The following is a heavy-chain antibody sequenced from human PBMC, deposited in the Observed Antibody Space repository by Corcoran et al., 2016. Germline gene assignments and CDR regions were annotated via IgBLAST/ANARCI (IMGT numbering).Heavy chain of an antibody. CDR2: MNHITGNT. J-gene: IGHJ4*02. Sequence: QVQMVQSGAEVKKPGASVTFSCGAAGYTFSSYDINWVRQAPGQGLEWMGWMNHITGNTGYGQKLQGRITMNRNHVINTAYMELSSLRSEDTAVYYGARVPAYNDAYGCYGTGFDNWGQVTLVTSSS. CDR3: ARVPAYNDAYGCYGTGFDN. D-gene: IGHD3-22*01. V-gene: IGHV1-8*02. CDR1: GYTFSSYD.